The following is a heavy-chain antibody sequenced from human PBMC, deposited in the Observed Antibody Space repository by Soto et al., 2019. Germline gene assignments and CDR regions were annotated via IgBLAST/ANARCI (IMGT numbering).Heavy chain of an antibody. Sequence: ASVKVSCKASGYTFISYAISWVRQVPGQGLEWMGRVSPYSGNTDSAQKFQGRVTMTTDTSTNTAYLDLRNLRSDDPSVYFCARSFLPPPPWGSAAANFCQYGMGVWDRRPTVT. J-gene: IGHJ6*02. CDR2: VSPYSGNT. CDR1: GYTFISYA. D-gene: IGHD3-3*01. V-gene: IGHV1-18*01. CDR3: ARSFLPPPPWGSAAANFCQYGMGV.